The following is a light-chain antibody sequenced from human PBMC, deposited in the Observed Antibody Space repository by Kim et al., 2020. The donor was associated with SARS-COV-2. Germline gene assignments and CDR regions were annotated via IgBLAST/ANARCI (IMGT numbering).Light chain of an antibody. J-gene: IGLJ2*01. Sequence: SESPGKTVTISCTRSSGRIASNFVQWYQQRPGSAPTSVIYEDNQRPSWVPDRFSGSIDDSSNSASLTISGLKTVDEADYYCQSGRLFGGGTQLTVL. CDR1: SGRIASNF. CDR3: QSGRL. CDR2: EDN. V-gene: IGLV6-57*03.